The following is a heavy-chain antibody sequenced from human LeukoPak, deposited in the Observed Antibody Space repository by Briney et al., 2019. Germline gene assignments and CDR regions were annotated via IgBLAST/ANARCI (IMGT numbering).Heavy chain of an antibody. CDR3: ARDDYGDYGGEDAFDI. V-gene: IGHV1-8*01. CDR1: GYTFTSYD. CDR2: MNPNSGNT. D-gene: IGHD4-17*01. J-gene: IGHJ3*02. Sequence: GASVKVSCKASGYTFTSYDINWVRQATGQGLEWMGWMNPNSGNTGYAQKFQGRVTMTRNTSISTAYMELSSLRSEDTAVYYCARDDYGDYGGEDAFDIWGQGTMVTVSS.